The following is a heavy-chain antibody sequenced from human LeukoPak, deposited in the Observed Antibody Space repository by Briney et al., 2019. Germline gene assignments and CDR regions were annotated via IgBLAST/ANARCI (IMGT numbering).Heavy chain of an antibody. Sequence: GGSLRLSCTASGFTFGDYAMSWVRQAPGKGLEWVGFIRSKAYGGTTEYAASVKGRFTISRVDSKSIAYLQMNSLKTEDTAVYYCTRSINYYDSSGYYFWGQGTLVTVSS. V-gene: IGHV3-49*04. D-gene: IGHD3-22*01. CDR1: GFTFGDYA. J-gene: IGHJ4*02. CDR2: IRSKAYGGTT. CDR3: TRSINYYDSSGYYF.